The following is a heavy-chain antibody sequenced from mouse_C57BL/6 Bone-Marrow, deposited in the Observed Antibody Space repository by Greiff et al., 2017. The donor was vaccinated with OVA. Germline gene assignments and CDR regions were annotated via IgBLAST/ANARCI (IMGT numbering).Heavy chain of an antibody. Sequence: EVKLMESGEGLVKPGGSLKLSCAASGYTFSSYAMSWVRQTPEKRLEWVAYISSGGDYIYYADTVKGRFTISRDNARSTLYLQMSSLKSEDTGMYYCTRCGSSYYWDFDVWGTGTTVTVSS. D-gene: IGHD1-1*01. J-gene: IGHJ1*03. V-gene: IGHV5-9-1*02. CDR2: ISSGGDYI. CDR1: GYTFSSYA. CDR3: TRCGSSYYWDFDV.